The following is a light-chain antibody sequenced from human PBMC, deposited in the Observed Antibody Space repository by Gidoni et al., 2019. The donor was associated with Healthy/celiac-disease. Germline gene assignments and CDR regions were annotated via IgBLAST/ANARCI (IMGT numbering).Light chain of an antibody. Sequence: QSALTQPASVSGSPGQSITISCTGTSSDVGGYNYVSWYQQNPGKAPKLMIYYVSNRPSGVSNLFSGSKSGNTASLTISGLQAEDEADYYCSSYTSSSTQFGGGTKLTVL. CDR2: YVS. J-gene: IGLJ2*01. CDR1: SSDVGGYNY. CDR3: SSYTSSSTQ. V-gene: IGLV2-14*03.